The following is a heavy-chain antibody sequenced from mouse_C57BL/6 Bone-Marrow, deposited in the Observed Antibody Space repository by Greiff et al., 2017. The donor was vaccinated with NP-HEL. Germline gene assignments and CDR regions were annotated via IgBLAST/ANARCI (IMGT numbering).Heavy chain of an antibody. CDR1: GYTFTSYW. J-gene: IGHJ3*01. D-gene: IGHD2-1*01. Sequence: QVQLQQPGTELVKPGASVKLSCKASGYTFTSYWMHWVKQRPGQGLEWIGNINPSNGGTNYNEKFKSKATLTVDNSSSTAYMQLSSLTSEDSAVYYCAKQIYYGLPWFAYWGQGTLVTVSA. V-gene: IGHV1-53*01. CDR3: AKQIYYGLPWFAY. CDR2: INPSNGGT.